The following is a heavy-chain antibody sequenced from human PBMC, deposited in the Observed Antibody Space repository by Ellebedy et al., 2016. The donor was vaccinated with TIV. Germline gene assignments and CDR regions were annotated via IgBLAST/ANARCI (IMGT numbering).Heavy chain of an antibody. CDR2: INHSGST. CDR3: ATPLSGSYFDAFDI. Sequence: SETLSLTXAVYGGSFSGYYWSWIRQPPGKGLEWIGEINHSGSTNYNPSPKSRVTISVDTSKNQFSLKLSSVTAADTAVYYCATPLSGSYFDAFDIWGQGTMVTVSS. J-gene: IGHJ3*02. D-gene: IGHD1-26*01. CDR1: GGSFSGYY. V-gene: IGHV4-34*01.